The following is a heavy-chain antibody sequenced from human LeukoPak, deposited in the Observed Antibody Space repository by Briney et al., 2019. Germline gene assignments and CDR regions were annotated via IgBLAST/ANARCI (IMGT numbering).Heavy chain of an antibody. Sequence: SETLSLTCTVSGVSVSSYYWIWIRQPAGKGLEWIGRLYSSGTPHYNPSLKSRITMSVDTTKNQFSLKLTSVPVADTAVYYCARDGGYSYDPWGQGTLVTVSS. D-gene: IGHD5-18*01. CDR1: GVSVSSYY. CDR3: ARDGGYSYDP. CDR2: LYSSGTP. V-gene: IGHV4-4*07. J-gene: IGHJ5*02.